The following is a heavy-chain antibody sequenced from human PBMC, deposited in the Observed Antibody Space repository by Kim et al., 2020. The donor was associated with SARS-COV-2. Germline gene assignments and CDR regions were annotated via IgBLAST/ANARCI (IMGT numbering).Heavy chain of an antibody. CDR1: GFTFSSYS. Sequence: GGSLRLSCAASGFTFSSYSMNWVRQVSGKGLEWVSYISSSISSSSSAIYYADSVKGRFTISRDNAKNSLYLQMNSLRDEDTAIYYCARTVRGYMFDSWGQGTRVTVAS. V-gene: IGHV3-48*02. D-gene: IGHD5-12*01. CDR3: ARTVRGYMFDS. J-gene: IGHJ4*02. CDR2: ISSSISSSSSAI.